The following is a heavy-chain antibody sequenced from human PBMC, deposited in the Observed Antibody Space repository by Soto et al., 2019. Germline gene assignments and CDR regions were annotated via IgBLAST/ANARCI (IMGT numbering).Heavy chain of an antibody. J-gene: IGHJ4*02. CDR1: GFTFSNFW. V-gene: IGHV3-7*04. CDR3: ARGGSHTSDS. CDR2: IKEDGSET. Sequence: EVQVVESGGGLVQPGGSPRLSCAASGFTFSNFWMSWVRQAPGKGLEWVANIKEDGSETYSVDSVKGRFTISRDNAKNSLYLQMNSLRAEDTAVYYCARGGSHTSDSWGQGTLVIVSS.